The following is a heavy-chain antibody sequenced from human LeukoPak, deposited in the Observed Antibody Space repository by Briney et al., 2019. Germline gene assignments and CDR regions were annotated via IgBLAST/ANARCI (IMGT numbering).Heavy chain of an antibody. J-gene: IGHJ4*02. Sequence: GGSLRLSCAASGFTFSNYRMNWVRQAPGKGLEWVAVIWYDGSNKYYADSVKGRFTISRDNSKNTLYLQMNSLRAEDTAVYYCARQRAYSYGLDYWGQGTLVTVSS. D-gene: IGHD5-18*01. V-gene: IGHV3-33*08. CDR2: IWYDGSNK. CDR3: ARQRAYSYGLDY. CDR1: GFTFSNYR.